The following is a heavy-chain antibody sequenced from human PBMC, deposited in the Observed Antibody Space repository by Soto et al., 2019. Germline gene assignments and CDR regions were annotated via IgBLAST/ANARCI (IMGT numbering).Heavy chain of an antibody. Sequence: QVQLVQSAAEVKKPGASVKVSCKASGYTFIRYGITWVRQAPGQGLEWMGWISPYNDYTIYAQKLQGRVTMTTDTSTGTVSMELMGLKSDDTAVYYCARGCYYDNSWGKLNHYGLDVWGQGTSVTVSS. J-gene: IGHJ6*02. D-gene: IGHD3-16*01. CDR2: ISPYNDYT. V-gene: IGHV1-18*01. CDR1: GYTFIRYG. CDR3: ARGCYYDNSWGKLNHYGLDV.